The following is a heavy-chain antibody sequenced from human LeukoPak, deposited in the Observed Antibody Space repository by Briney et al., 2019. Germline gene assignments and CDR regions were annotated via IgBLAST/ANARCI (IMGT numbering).Heavy chain of an antibody. J-gene: IGHJ5*02. D-gene: IGHD3-10*01. CDR3: ASWVRGAIGNWFYP. CDR2: INHSGST. Sequence: KSSETLSLTCAVYGGSFSGYYWSWIRQPPGKGLEWMGEINHSGSTNYNPSLTSRVTISVDTSKNQFSLKLSSVTAADTAVYYCASWVRGAIGNWFYPWGQGTLVTVSS. V-gene: IGHV4-34*01. CDR1: GGSFSGYY.